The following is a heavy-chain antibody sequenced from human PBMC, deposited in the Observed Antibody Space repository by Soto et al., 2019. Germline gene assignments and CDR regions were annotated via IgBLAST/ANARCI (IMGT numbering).Heavy chain of an antibody. Sequence: PSQTLSLTCAITGDSVSSNSAGWSWVRQSPSRGLEWLGRTYYRSKWYYEYAVSVRGRITINPDTSKNQYSLQLNSVTPEDTAVYFCARGEQYSARIIDYWGQGTLLTVS. CDR3: ARGEQYSARIIDY. V-gene: IGHV6-1*01. D-gene: IGHD1-26*01. CDR2: TYYRSKWYY. J-gene: IGHJ4*01. CDR1: GDSVSSNSAG.